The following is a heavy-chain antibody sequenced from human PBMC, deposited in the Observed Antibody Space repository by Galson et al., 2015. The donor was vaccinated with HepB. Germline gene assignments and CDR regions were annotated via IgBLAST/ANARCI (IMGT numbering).Heavy chain of an antibody. J-gene: IGHJ4*02. CDR1: RFTFNNHG. V-gene: IGHV3-33*01. CDR2: IWYDGSHK. CDR3: ARDNYYNSGGYARYYFDY. Sequence: SLRLSCAASRFTFNNHGMHWVRQAPGKGLEWVAVIWYDGSHKYYADSVKGRFTISRDNSKNTLSLQMNSLRAEDTAVYYCARDNYYNSGGYARYYFDYWGQGTLVTVSS. D-gene: IGHD3-22*01.